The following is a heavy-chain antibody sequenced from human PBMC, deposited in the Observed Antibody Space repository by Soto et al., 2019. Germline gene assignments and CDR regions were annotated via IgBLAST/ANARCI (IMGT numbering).Heavy chain of an antibody. Sequence: PSETLSLSCTVSSGSLSRTSYSWGWIRQPPGKGLEWIGSIYYSGSTYYNPSLKSRVTISVDTSKNQFSLKLSSVTAADTSVYYCARQGRGYYGMDVWGQGTMVT. D-gene: IGHD2-15*01. CDR3: ARQGRGYYGMDV. V-gene: IGHV4-39*01. CDR1: SGSLSRTSYS. J-gene: IGHJ6*02. CDR2: IYYSGST.